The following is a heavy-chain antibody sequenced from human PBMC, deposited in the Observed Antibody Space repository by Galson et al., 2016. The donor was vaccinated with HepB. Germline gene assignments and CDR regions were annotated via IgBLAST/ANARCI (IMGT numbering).Heavy chain of an antibody. D-gene: IGHD6-13*01. CDR1: GFSFGSYA. CDR3: AKGRSAIAAAGLNY. CDR2: VSGSGDNT. V-gene: IGHV3-23*01. Sequence: LRLSCAASGFSFGSYAMNWVRQAPGKGLEWVSVVSGSGDNTYYADSVKGRLTISRDNSNNTLFLQMNSLRVEDTAVYYCAKGRSAIAAAGLNYWGQGTLVTVSS. J-gene: IGHJ4*02.